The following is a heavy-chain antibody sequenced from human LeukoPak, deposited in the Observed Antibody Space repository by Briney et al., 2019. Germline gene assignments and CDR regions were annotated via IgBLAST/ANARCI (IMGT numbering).Heavy chain of an antibody. D-gene: IGHD2-15*01. CDR3: ARVGPKWSDAFDI. Sequence: PGGSLRLSCAASGFTLSSYSMNWVRQAPGMGLEWVSSISSSSSYIYYADSVKGGFTISRDNAKNSLYLQMNRLRAEDTAVYYCARVGPKWSDAFDIGSQGTMVTVS. V-gene: IGHV3-21*01. J-gene: IGHJ3*02. CDR2: ISSSSSYI. CDR1: GFTLSSYS.